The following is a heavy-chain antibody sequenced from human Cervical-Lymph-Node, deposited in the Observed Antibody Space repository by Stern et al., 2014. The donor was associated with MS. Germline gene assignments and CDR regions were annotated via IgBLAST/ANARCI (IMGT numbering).Heavy chain of an antibody. CDR2: ITHIFDAT. V-gene: IGHV1-69*01. Sequence: QVQLVQSGAEVKKPGSSVKVSCKTSGGTFSNYAISWVRQAPGQGLEWMGGITHIFDATNYAQKFQGRITITADESTRTAYMELSSLRSDDTAMYYCARGDSEAPIYYFDYWGQGTLVTVSS. J-gene: IGHJ4*02. D-gene: IGHD2-21*01. CDR3: ARGDSEAPIYYFDY. CDR1: GGTFSNYA.